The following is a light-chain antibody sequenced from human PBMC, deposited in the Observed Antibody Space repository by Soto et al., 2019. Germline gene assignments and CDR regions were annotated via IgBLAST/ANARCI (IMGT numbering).Light chain of an antibody. CDR3: SSYTTVPSPQWV. CDR2: KVD. V-gene: IGLV2-14*01. Sequence: QSALTQPASVSGSPGQSITIPCSGRSSDLGGLNYVSWYQQHPGKVPKLIIYKVDKRPSGISDRFSASKSGNTASLTISGLQAEDEAHYYCSSYTTVPSPQWVFAGGTKLTVL. J-gene: IGLJ3*02. CDR1: SSDLGGLNY.